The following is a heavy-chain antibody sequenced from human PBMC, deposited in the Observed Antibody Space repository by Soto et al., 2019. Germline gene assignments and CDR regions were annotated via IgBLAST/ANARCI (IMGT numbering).Heavy chain of an antibody. V-gene: IGHV3-13*01. J-gene: IGHJ6*02. CDR2: ITTAGDT. CDR1: GFTFTNYD. Sequence: EVQLVESRGGVVQPGGSLRLSCAASGFTFTNYDMHWVRQVTGKGLEWVSGITTAGDTYYPGSVKGRFTISREKAKNSLYLQMNSLSAGDTAVYYCARELHGGSYGMDVWGQGTTVTVSS. CDR3: ARELHGGSYGMDV.